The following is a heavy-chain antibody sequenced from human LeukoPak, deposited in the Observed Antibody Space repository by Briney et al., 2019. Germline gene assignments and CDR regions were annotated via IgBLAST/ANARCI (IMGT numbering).Heavy chain of an antibody. CDR2: INPNSGGT. V-gene: IGHV1-2*02. J-gene: IGHJ6*03. D-gene: IGHD2-2*01. CDR1: GYTFTSYG. CDR3: ARGGTRQARARDCSSPSCYGYYYMDV. Sequence: GASVKVSCKASGYTFTSYGISWVRQAPGQGLEWMGWINPNSGGTDYAQNFQGRVTMTRDTSITTAYMELSRLRFDDTAVYYCARGGTRQARARDCSSPSCYGYYYMDVWGKGTTVTISS.